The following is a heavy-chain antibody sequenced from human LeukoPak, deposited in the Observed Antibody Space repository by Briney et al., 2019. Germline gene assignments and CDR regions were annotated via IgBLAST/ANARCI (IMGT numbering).Heavy chain of an antibody. D-gene: IGHD1-26*01. V-gene: IGHV3-23*01. CDR1: GFIFSSYA. CDR2: VSGTGGST. CDR3: AKDARGRWELRSFFYYYYYMDV. Sequence: GSLRLSCAASGFIFSSYAMSWVRQAPGKGLEWVSAVSGTGGSTSSADSVKGRFTISRDNSKNTLYLQMNSLRAEDTAVYYCAKDARGRWELRSFFYYYYYMDVWGKGTTVTVSS. J-gene: IGHJ6*03.